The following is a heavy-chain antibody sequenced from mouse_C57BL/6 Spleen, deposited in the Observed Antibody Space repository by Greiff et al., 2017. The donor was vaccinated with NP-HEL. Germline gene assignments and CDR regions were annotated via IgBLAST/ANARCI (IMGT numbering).Heavy chain of an antibody. CDR2: INPNNGGT. Sequence: VQLQQSGPELVKPGASVKIPCKASGYTFTDYNMDWVKQSHGKSLEWIGDINPNNGGTIYNQKFKGKATLTVDKSSSTAYMELRSLTSEDTAVYYCAREYDYDGVFDDWGKGTTLTVSS. J-gene: IGHJ2*01. V-gene: IGHV1-18*01. CDR1: GYTFTDYN. D-gene: IGHD2-4*01. CDR3: AREYDYDGVFDD.